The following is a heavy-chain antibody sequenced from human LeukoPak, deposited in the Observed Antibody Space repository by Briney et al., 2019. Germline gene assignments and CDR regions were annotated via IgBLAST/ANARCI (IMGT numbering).Heavy chain of an antibody. V-gene: IGHV4-38-2*02. J-gene: IGHJ4*02. Sequence: SETLSLTCTVSGYSISSGYYWGWIRQPPGKGLEWIGSIYHSGSTYYNPSLKSRVTISVDTSKNQFSLKLSSVTAADTAVYYCARGPDCSSTSCNMPDYYFDYWGQGTLVTVSS. CDR1: GYSISSGYY. CDR2: IYHSGST. CDR3: ARGPDCSSTSCNMPDYYFDY. D-gene: IGHD2-2*01.